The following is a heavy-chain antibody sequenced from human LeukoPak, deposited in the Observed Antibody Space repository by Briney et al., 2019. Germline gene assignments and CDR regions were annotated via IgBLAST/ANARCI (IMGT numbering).Heavy chain of an antibody. J-gene: IGHJ6*03. Sequence: PSETLSLTCTVSGGSISSSSYYWGWIRQPPGKGLEWIGSIYYSGSTYYNPSLKSRVTISVDTSKNQFSLKLSSVTAADTAVYYCARHGAAAATYYYYYYMDVWGKGTTVTVSS. CDR2: IYYSGST. V-gene: IGHV4-39*01. D-gene: IGHD6-13*01. CDR1: GGSISSSSYY. CDR3: ARHGAAAATYYYYYYMDV.